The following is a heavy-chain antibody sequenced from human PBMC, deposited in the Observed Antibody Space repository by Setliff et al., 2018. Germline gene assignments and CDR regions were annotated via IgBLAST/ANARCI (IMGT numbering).Heavy chain of an antibody. Sequence: LSLTCTVSGGSVSSGDYYWTWIRQPPGKGLEWIGFIYYSGNTFYNPSLKSRLTISVDTSKNLFSLKLSSVTAADTAVYYCARQLYYYGTPGYFDYWGQGTLVTVSS. J-gene: IGHJ4*02. V-gene: IGHV4-30-4*08. CDR3: ARQLYYYGTPGYFDY. D-gene: IGHD3-10*01. CDR1: GGSVSSGDYY. CDR2: IYYSGNT.